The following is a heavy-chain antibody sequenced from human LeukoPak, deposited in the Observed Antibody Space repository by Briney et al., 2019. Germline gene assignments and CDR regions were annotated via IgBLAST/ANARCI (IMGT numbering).Heavy chain of an antibody. J-gene: IGHJ2*01. CDR2: MNPSGGTT. CDR1: GSTFTTYF. Sequence: ASAKVSCKASGSTFTTYFMHWVRQAPGQGLEWMGTMNPSGGTTSYAQKFQDRVTMTSDTSTNTVHMELTSLRSEDTAMYYCARGGVRDSSGWSNWYLDLWGRGTLVTVSS. D-gene: IGHD3-22*01. V-gene: IGHV1-46*01. CDR3: ARGGVRDSSGWSNWYLDL.